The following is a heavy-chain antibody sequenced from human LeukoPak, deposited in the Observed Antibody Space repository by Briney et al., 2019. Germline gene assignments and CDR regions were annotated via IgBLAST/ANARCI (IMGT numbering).Heavy chain of an antibody. V-gene: IGHV3-11*01. CDR2: ISGSGTNI. J-gene: IGHJ4*02. CDR3: ARDFCSSGSCHEDY. CDR1: GFTFSDYY. D-gene: IGHD2-15*01. Sequence: GGSLRLSCAASGFTFSDYYMTWIRQAPGKGLEWVSYISGSGTNIDYADSVKGRFTISRDNAKNSVYLQMNSLRAEDTAVYYCARDFCSSGSCHEDYWGQGTLVTVSS.